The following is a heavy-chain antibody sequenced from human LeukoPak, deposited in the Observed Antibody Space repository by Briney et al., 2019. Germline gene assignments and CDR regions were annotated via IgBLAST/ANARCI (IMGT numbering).Heavy chain of an antibody. D-gene: IGHD6-13*01. CDR2: ISSSSSYI. J-gene: IGHJ4*02. Sequence: NPGGSLRLSCAASGFTFSSYSMNWVRQAPGKGLEWVSSISSSSSYIYYADSVKGRFTISRDNAKNSLYLQMNSLRAEDTAVYFCARDGKAAGTFDYWGQGTLVSVSS. CDR3: ARDGKAAGTFDY. V-gene: IGHV3-21*01. CDR1: GFTFSSYS.